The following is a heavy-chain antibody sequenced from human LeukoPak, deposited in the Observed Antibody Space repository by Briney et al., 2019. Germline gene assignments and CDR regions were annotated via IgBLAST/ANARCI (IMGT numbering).Heavy chain of an antibody. D-gene: IGHD3-22*01. Sequence: GGSLRLSCAASGFTFSSYGMHWVRQAPGKGLEWVAVISYDGSNKYYADSVKGRFTISRDNSKNTLYLQMNSLRAEDTAVYYCAKDLWWGPMMVTEFFGGGQGTLVTVSS. CDR1: GFTFSSYG. CDR2: ISYDGSNK. J-gene: IGHJ4*02. CDR3: AKDLWWGPMMVTEFFG. V-gene: IGHV3-30*18.